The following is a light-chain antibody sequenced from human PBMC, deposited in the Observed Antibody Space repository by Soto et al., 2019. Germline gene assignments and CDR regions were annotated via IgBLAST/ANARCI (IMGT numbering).Light chain of an antibody. V-gene: IGLV2-8*01. CDR3: SSYAGSNNYV. J-gene: IGLJ1*01. CDR1: SSDIGGYNY. Sequence: QSALTQPPSASGSPGQSVTISCTGTSSDIGGYNYVSWYQQHPGKAPKLMIYEVSKRPSGVPDRFSGSKSGNTDSLTVSWLQAEDEADYYCSSYAGSNNYVFGSGTKLTVL. CDR2: EVS.